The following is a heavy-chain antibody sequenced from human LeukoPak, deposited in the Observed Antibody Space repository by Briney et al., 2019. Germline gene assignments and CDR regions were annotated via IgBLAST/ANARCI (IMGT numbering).Heavy chain of an antibody. CDR2: IIPIFGTA. D-gene: IGHD5-18*01. CDR1: GGTFSSYA. Sequence: VASVKVSCKASGGTFSSYAISWVRQAPGQGLEWMGRIIPIFGTANYAQKFQGRVTITTDESTSTAYMELSSLRSEDTAVYYCASDPGYSYGYGWFDPWGQGTLVTVSS. V-gene: IGHV1-69*05. CDR3: ASDPGYSYGYGWFDP. J-gene: IGHJ5*02.